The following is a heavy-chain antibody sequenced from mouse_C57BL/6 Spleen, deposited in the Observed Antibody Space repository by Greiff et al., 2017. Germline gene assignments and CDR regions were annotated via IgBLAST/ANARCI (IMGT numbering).Heavy chain of an antibody. D-gene: IGHD2-4*01. CDR2: IYPSDSET. V-gene: IGHV1-61*01. J-gene: IGHJ2*01. Sequence: QVQLQQPGAELVRPGSSVKLSCKASGYTFTSYWMDWVKQRPGQGLEWIGNIYPSDSETHYNQKFKDKATLTVDKSSSTASMQLSSLTSEDSAVYYCARGGYYDYDDYWGQGTTLTVSS. CDR3: ARGGYYDYDDY. CDR1: GYTFTSYW.